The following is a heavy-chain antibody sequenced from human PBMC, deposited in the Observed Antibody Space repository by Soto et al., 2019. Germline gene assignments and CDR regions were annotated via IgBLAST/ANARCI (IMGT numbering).Heavy chain of an antibody. CDR2: LSGSGRST. V-gene: IGHV3-23*01. CDR1: GFTFNYA. Sequence: GGSLRLSCAASGFTFNYAMSWVRQAPGKGLEWVSGLSGSGRSTFYADSVKGRFTISRDNSKNTLYLQMNSLRAEDTALYYCAKGIGACSGGSCPDDAFDIWGQGTMVTVSS. D-gene: IGHD2-15*01. J-gene: IGHJ3*02. CDR3: AKGIGACSGGSCPDDAFDI.